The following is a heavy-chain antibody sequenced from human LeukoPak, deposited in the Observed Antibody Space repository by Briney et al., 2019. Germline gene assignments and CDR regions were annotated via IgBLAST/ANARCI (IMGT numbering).Heavy chain of an antibody. D-gene: IGHD3-10*01. V-gene: IGHV4-34*01. Sequence: SETLSLTCAVYGGSFSGYYWSWIRQPPGKGLEWIGEINHSGSTNYNPSLKSRVTISVDTSKNQFSLKLSSVTAADTAVCYCARFRYGMDVWGQGTTVTVSS. CDR2: INHSGST. J-gene: IGHJ6*02. CDR1: GGSFSGYY. CDR3: ARFRYGMDV.